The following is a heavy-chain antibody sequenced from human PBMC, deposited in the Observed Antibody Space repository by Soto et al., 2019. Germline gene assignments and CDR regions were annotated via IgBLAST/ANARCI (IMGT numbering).Heavy chain of an antibody. D-gene: IGHD3-3*01. CDR2: IYSGGST. V-gene: IGHV3-66*01. CDR3: ASNYDFWSGYSEHY. CDR1: GFTVSSNY. Sequence: PGGSLRLSCAASGFTVSSNYMSWVRQAPGKGLERVTVIYSGGSTYYADSVKGRFTISRDNSKNTLYLQMNSLRAEVTAVYYCASNYDFWSGYSEHYWGQGTLVTVSS. J-gene: IGHJ4*02.